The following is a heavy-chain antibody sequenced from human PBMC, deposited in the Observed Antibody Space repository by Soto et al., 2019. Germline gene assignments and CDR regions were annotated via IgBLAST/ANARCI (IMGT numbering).Heavy chain of an antibody. CDR2: IIPLFGTT. CDR3: ARVAYTSRATQWFDC. J-gene: IGHJ5*01. CDR1: GGTFTNYA. D-gene: IGHD3-16*01. Sequence: QVQLVQSGAEVKKPGSSVNVSCKASGGTFTNYAVSVVRQAPGQGLEWMGDIIPLFGTTNYAQKFQGRLTIGADESTSTGYMALPNLRSEDTALYYCARVAYTSRATQWFDCWGQGTLVTVSS. V-gene: IGHV1-69*01.